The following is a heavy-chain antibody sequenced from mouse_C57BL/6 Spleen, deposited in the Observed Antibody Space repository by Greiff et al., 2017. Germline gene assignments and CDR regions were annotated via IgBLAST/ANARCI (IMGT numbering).Heavy chain of an antibody. CDR2: IDPSDSYT. V-gene: IGHV1-69*01. CDR1: GYTFTSYW. CDR3: ARGEVVFDY. Sequence: VQLQQPGAELVMPGASVKLSCKASGYTFTSYWMHWVKQRPGQGLEWIGEIDPSDSYTNYNQKFKGKSTLTVDKASSTAYMQLSSLTSEDSAVYYCARGEVVFDYWGQGTTLTVAS. D-gene: IGHD1-1*02. J-gene: IGHJ2*01.